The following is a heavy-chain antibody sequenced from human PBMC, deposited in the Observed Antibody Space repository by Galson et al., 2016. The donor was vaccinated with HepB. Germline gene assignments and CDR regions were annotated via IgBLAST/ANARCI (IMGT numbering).Heavy chain of an antibody. J-gene: IGHJ6*02. CDR3: ARDGPNKLTWGGRYFYYGMDV. CDR2: IAYDGRNK. D-gene: IGHD3-10*01. CDR1: GFTFSGYA. V-gene: IGHV3-30*04. Sequence: SMRLSCAASGFTFSGYAMHWVRQAPGKGLEWGAVIAYDGRNKSYADSVKGRFTTSRDNSKNTLYLQMNSLRAEDTAVYYWARDGPNKLTWGGRYFYYGMDVWGQGTTVTVSS.